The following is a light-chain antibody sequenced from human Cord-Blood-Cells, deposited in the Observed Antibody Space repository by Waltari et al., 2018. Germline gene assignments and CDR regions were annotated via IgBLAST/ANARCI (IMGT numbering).Light chain of an antibody. CDR3: QQYDNLPYT. J-gene: IGKJ2*01. Sequence: IQMTKSPSSLSASVVDRVTITCQASQDISNYLNWYQQKPGTAPKLLIYDASNLETGVPSRFSGSGSGTDFTFTISSLQPEDSATYDCQQYDNLPYTFGQGTKLEIK. CDR2: DAS. CDR1: QDISNY. V-gene: IGKV1-33*01.